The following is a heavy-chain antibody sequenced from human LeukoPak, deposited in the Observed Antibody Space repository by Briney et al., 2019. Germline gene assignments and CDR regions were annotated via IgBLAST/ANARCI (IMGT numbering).Heavy chain of an antibody. CDR3: ARRGPTYDFWSGYPPDY. CDR2: INPNSGGT. D-gene: IGHD3-3*01. V-gene: IGHV1-2*02. CDR1: GYTFTGYY. J-gene: IGHJ4*02. Sequence: GASVTVSCKASGYTFTGYYMHWVRQAPGQGLEWMGWINPNSGGTNYAQKFQGRVTMTRDTSISTAYMELSRLRSDDTAVYYCARRGPTYDFWSGYPPDYWGQGTLVTVSS.